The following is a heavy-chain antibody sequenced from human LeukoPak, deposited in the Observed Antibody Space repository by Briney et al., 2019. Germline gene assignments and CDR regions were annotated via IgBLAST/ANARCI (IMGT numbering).Heavy chain of an antibody. CDR1: GYTFTSYA. CDR2: INTNTGNP. D-gene: IGHD3-3*01. V-gene: IGHV7-4-1*02. CDR3: ASQGITIFGVVIMDYMDV. Sequence: ASVKVSCKAPGYTFTSYAMNWVRQAPGQGLEWMGWINTNTGNPTYAQGFTGRFVFSLDTSVSTAYLQISSLKAEDTAVYYCASQGITIFGVVIMDYMDVWGKGTTVTVSS. J-gene: IGHJ6*03.